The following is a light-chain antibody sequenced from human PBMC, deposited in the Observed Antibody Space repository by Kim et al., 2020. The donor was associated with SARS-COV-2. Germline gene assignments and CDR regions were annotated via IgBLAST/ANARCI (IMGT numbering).Light chain of an antibody. Sequence: PGKTARITCGGNNIGSKSVHWYQQKPGQAPVLVIYYDSDRPSGIPERFSGSNSGNTATLTISRVEAGDEADYYCQVWDSSSDHVVFCGGTQLTVL. J-gene: IGLJ2*01. CDR1: NIGSKS. V-gene: IGLV3-21*04. CDR3: QVWDSSSDHVV. CDR2: YDS.